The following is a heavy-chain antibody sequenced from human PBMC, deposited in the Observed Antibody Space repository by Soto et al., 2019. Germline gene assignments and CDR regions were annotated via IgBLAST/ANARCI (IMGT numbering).Heavy chain of an antibody. CDR3: ARGGDVEY. V-gene: IGHV1-69*01. CDR1: GGSFSSYG. J-gene: IGHJ4*02. D-gene: IGHD3-16*01. CDR2: IIPIFGTA. Sequence: QVQLVQSGAEVKKPGSSVKVSCKASGGSFSSYGYSWVRQAPGQGLEWKGGIIPIFGTANYAQRFQGRVTITADESTSTAYMELSSLRSDDTAVYWCARGGDVEYWGQGTLVTVSS.